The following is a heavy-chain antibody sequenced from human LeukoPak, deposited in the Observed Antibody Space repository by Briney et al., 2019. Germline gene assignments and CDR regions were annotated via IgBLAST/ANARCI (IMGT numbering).Heavy chain of an antibody. D-gene: IGHD3-10*01. CDR3: AKELGILLWFGNPSDAFDI. J-gene: IGHJ3*02. CDR2: ITYDGSHK. Sequence: AGTLRLSCAASGFTFISYSMHWVRQAPGKGLEWVALITYDGSHKYYADSVKGRFTISRDNSKNTLYLQMNSLRAEDTAVYYCAKELGILLWFGNPSDAFDIWGQGTRVTVSS. CDR1: GFTFISYS. V-gene: IGHV3-30*04.